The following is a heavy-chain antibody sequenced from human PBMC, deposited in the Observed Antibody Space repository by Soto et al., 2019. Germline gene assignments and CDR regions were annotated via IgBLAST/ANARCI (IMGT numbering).Heavy chain of an antibody. CDR2: IYYSGST. CDR1: GGSISSYY. Sequence: SETLSLTCTVSGGSISSYYWSWIRQPPGKGLEWIVYIYYSGSTNYNPSLKSRVTISVDTSKNQFSLKLSSVTAADTAVYFCARRVGFRKNNWFDPWGQGTLVTVSS. V-gene: IGHV4-59*08. J-gene: IGHJ5*02. CDR3: ARRVGFRKNNWFDP.